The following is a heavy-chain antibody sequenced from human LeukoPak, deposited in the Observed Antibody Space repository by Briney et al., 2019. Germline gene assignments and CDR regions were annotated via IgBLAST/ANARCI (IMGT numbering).Heavy chain of an antibody. V-gene: IGHV4-39*01. Sequence: SETLSLTCTVCGGSISSSSYYLGWIRQPPGKGLEWIGSIYYSGSTYYNPSLKSRVTISVDTSKNQFSLKLSSVTAADMAVYYCAKFHSSGWTPSDYWGQGTLVTVSS. CDR2: IYYSGST. D-gene: IGHD6-19*01. CDR3: AKFHSSGWTPSDY. CDR1: GGSISSSSYY. J-gene: IGHJ4*02.